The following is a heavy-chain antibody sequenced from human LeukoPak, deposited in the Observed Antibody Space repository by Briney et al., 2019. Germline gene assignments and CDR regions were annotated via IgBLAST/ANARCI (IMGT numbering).Heavy chain of an antibody. Sequence: GGSLRLSCAASGFTLSSYSMNWVRQAPGKGLEWVSSISSSSSYIYYADSVKGRFTISRDNAKNSLYLQMNSLRAEDTDVYYCAREGPKGYFDYWGQGTLVTVSS. V-gene: IGHV3-21*01. CDR1: GFTLSSYS. CDR2: ISSSSSYI. CDR3: AREGPKGYFDY. J-gene: IGHJ4*02.